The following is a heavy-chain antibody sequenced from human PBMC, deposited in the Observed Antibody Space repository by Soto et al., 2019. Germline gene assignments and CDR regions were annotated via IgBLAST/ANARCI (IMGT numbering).Heavy chain of an antibody. D-gene: IGHD4-17*01. CDR3: ARVDNYGYYGIDV. CDR1: GYNFTTYT. V-gene: IGHV1-18*01. CDR2: ISVYNGNT. Sequence: QVQLVQSGGEVKKPGSSVKVSCNTSGYNFTTYTITWVRQAPGQGLEWMGWISVYNGNTNYAQNLQDRVTMTTDTSTSTAYMELRSLRADDTAVYYCARVDNYGYYGIDVWGQGTTVTVSS. J-gene: IGHJ6*02.